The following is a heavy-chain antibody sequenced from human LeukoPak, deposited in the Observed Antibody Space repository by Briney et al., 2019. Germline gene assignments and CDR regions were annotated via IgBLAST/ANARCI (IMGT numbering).Heavy chain of an antibody. Sequence: ASVKVSCKASGYSFTGYYLHWVRQAPGQGLEWMGWINPNSGGANYAQKFQGRVTMTRDTPISTAYMELSRLRSDDTAVYYCARDLGLWKNAFDIWGQGTMVTVSS. CDR2: INPNSGGA. CDR3: ARDLGLWKNAFDI. D-gene: IGHD1-1*01. CDR1: GYSFTGYY. V-gene: IGHV1-2*02. J-gene: IGHJ3*02.